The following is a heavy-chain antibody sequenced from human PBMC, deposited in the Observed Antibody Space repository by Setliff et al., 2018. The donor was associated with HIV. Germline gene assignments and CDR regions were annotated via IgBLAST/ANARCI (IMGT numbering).Heavy chain of an antibody. V-gene: IGHV4-34*01. Sequence: PSETLSLTCAVYGGSFSDNYWSWIRQSPGKGLEWIGEINHSGRTKYSPSLRSRVSISVDTSKTQFSLKLSSVTAADTAVYYRARVSSTYWYSIFRNYYYHMDVWGKGTTVTVSS. D-gene: IGHD2-8*02. CDR2: INHSGRT. CDR3: ARVSSTYWYSIFRNYYYHMDV. J-gene: IGHJ6*03. CDR1: GGSFSDNY.